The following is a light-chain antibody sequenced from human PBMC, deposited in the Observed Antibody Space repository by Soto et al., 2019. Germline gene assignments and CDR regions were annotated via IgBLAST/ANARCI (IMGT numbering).Light chain of an antibody. CDR1: QSVSSSY. Sequence: EIVLTQSPGTLSLSPGERATLSCRASQSVSSSYLAWYQQKPGQAPRHLIYGASSRATGIPDRFSGSGSGTDFTLTISRLEPEDFAVYYCQQYGSSRGAFGPGTKVDIK. CDR2: GAS. J-gene: IGKJ3*01. CDR3: QQYGSSRGA. V-gene: IGKV3-20*01.